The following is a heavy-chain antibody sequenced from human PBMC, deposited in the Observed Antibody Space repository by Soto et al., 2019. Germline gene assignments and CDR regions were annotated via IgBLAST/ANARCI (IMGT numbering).Heavy chain of an antibody. D-gene: IGHD1-7*01. CDR2: IAYDGSGE. CDR1: GFDFSRYA. CDR3: ARGWNSPGDLGS. V-gene: IGHV3-30*03. J-gene: IGHJ4*02. Sequence: QVRLVESGGGVVQPGRSLRLSCAASGFDFSRYAMHWVRQAPGKGLEWMAVIAYDGSGEFYSDSVKGRFTISRDNAIDILYLQMTSLKTEDTAFYYSARGWNSPGDLGSWGLGTLVAVSS.